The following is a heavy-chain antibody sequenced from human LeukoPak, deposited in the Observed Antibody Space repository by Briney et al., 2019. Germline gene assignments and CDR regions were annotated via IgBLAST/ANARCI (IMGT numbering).Heavy chain of an antibody. CDR1: GGSFSGYY. Sequence: SETLSLTCAVYGGSFSGYYWSWIRQPPGKGLEGIGEINHSGSTNYNPSLKSRVTISVDTSKNQFSLKLSSVTAADTAVYYCARGRDYDFWSGYYNRELDYWGQGTLVTVSS. CDR3: ARGRDYDFWSGYYNRELDY. J-gene: IGHJ4*02. V-gene: IGHV4-34*01. D-gene: IGHD3-3*01. CDR2: INHSGST.